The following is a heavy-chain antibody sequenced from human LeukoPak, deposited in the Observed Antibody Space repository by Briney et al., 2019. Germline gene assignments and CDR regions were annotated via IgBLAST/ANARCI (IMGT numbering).Heavy chain of an antibody. V-gene: IGHV2-5*02. CDR2: IYSDDEK. CDR3: AHRRGGSFDY. D-gene: IGHD3-16*01. J-gene: IGHJ4*02. CDR1: GFSLTTSGEA. Sequence: SGPTLVNPTQTLTLTCTFSGFSLTTSGEAVGWIRQPPRKALEWLALIYSDDEKHCIPSLDNRLTITKDTSKNQVVLTMTNMDPVDTATYYCAHRRGGSFDYWGQGTLVTVSS.